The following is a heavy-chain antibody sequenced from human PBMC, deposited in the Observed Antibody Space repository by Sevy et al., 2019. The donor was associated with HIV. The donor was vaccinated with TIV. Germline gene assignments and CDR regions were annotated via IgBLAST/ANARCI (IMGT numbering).Heavy chain of an antibody. D-gene: IGHD3-22*01. V-gene: IGHV3-7*01. CDR3: ARVRDDSSGFHLDY. CDR2: IKQDGSEK. CDR1: GFTFSSYW. J-gene: IGHJ4*02. Sequence: GGCLRLSCAASGFTFSSYWMTCVRQAPGKGLEWVANIKQDGSEKYYADSVKGRFTISRDNAKNSLYLQMNSLRAEDTALYYCARVRDDSSGFHLDYWGQGTLVTVSS.